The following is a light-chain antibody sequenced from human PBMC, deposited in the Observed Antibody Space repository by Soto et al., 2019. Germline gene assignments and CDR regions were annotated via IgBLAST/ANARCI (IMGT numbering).Light chain of an antibody. CDR3: QQRSNWPPLT. Sequence: ETVLTQFPATLSLSPGERATLSCRASRSVGSYLAWYQQKPGQAPRLVMYDAASRATGIPARFSGSGSGTDFTLTISSLEPEDFAVYYCQQRSNWPPLTFGGGTKVEIK. J-gene: IGKJ4*01. CDR2: DAA. CDR1: RSVGSY. V-gene: IGKV3-11*01.